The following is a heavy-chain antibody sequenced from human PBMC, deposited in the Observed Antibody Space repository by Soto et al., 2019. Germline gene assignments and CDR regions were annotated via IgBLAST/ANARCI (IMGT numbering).Heavy chain of an antibody. D-gene: IGHD2-2*01. V-gene: IGHV3-30-3*01. Sequence: GGSLRLSCAASGFTFSNYAMYWVRQAPGKGLEWVAVISYDGSNKYYADSVKGRFTISRDNSKNTLYLQMNNLRAEDTTVYYCARERGYCSSTSCTYYYYYYGMDVWGQGTTVTVSS. CDR1: GFTFSNYA. CDR3: ARERGYCSSTSCTYYYYYYGMDV. J-gene: IGHJ6*02. CDR2: ISYDGSNK.